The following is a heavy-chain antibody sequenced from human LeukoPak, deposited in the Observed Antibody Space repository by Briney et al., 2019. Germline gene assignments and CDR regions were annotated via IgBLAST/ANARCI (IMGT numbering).Heavy chain of an antibody. V-gene: IGHV3-23*01. D-gene: IGHD3-9*01. CDR3: AKWGDYDVLTGYYVSDY. CDR1: GFTFSNYA. CDR2: ITGGGSGI. J-gene: IGHJ4*02. Sequence: YPGGSLRLSCAASGFTFSNYAMSWVRQASGKGLEWVSAITGGGSGIYYADSMKSRFTISRDNSKNTLYLQINGLRAEDTAVYYCAKWGDYDVLTGYYVSDYWGQGTLVTVSS.